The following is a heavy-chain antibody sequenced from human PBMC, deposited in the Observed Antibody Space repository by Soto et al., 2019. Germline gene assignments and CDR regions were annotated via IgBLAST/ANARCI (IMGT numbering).Heavy chain of an antibody. D-gene: IGHD2-15*01. CDR2: IIPIFGTA. V-gene: IGHV1-69*13. Sequence: SVKVSCKASGGTFSSYAISWVRQAPGQGLEWMGGIIPIFGTANYAQKFQGRVTITADESTSTAYMELSSLRSEDTAVYYCARTSVVVAATLDYYYYGMDVWGQGTTVTVSS. J-gene: IGHJ6*02. CDR3: ARTSVVVAATLDYYYYGMDV. CDR1: GGTFSSYA.